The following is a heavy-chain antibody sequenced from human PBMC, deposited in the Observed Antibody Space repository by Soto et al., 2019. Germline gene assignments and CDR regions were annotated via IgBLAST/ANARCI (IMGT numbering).Heavy chain of an antibody. CDR2: INPNSGGT. CDR3: ARENFDVLTGLSAGFDS. D-gene: IGHD3-9*01. Sequence: ASVKVSCKASGYTFTSYYMHWVRQAPGRGLEWMGWINPNSGGTNYAQKFQGRVTMTRDTSITTAYMEVTRQTSDDTAVYYCARENFDVLTGLSAGFDSWGQGTLVTVSS. V-gene: IGHV1-2*02. J-gene: IGHJ4*02. CDR1: GYTFTSYY.